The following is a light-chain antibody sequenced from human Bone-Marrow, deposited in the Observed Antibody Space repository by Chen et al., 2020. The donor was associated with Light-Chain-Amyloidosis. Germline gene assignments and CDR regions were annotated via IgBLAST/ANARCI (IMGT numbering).Light chain of an antibody. CDR3: QQTYNAPG. CDR1: QSISNY. J-gene: IGKJ3*01. CDR2: SAS. V-gene: IGKV1-39*01. Sequence: DIQMTQSPSSLSASVGDRVTMTCRASQSISNYLNWYQQRPGKAPKLLIHSASTLQSGVPSRFSGSGFGTDFTLTISSLHPEDFASYYCQQTYNAPGFGPGTKVDI.